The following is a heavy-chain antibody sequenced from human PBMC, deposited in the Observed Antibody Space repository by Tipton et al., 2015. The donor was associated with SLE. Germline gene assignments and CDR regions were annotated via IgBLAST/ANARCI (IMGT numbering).Heavy chain of an antibody. CDR1: GASISSSFNY. J-gene: IGHJ2*01. Sequence: LRLSCTVTGASISSSFNYWGWVRQPPGKGLEWIGSIYNSGTTSYNPSLKSRLTISVLTSTNQLSLKLRSVTAADTAVYYCAKSGYYYVDWYFDLWGRGTLVTVSS. CDR2: IYNSGTT. D-gene: IGHD3-22*01. V-gene: IGHV4-39*01. CDR3: AKSGYYYVDWYFDL.